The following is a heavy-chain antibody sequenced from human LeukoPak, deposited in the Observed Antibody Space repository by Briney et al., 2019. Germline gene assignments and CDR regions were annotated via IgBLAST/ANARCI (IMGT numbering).Heavy chain of an antibody. J-gene: IGHJ6*03. Sequence: KPSETLSLTCTVSGGSISSYYWSWIRQPPGKGLEWIGYIYYSGSTNYNPSLKSRVTISVDTSKNQFSLKLSSVTAADTAVYYCASEGRITIFGVVGNYYMDVWGKGTTVTVSS. CDR2: IYYSGST. CDR3: ASEGRITIFGVVGNYYMDV. D-gene: IGHD3-3*01. V-gene: IGHV4-59*08. CDR1: GGSISSYY.